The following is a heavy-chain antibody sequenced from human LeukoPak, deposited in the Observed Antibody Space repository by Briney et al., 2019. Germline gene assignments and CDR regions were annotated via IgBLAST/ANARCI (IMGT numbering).Heavy chain of an antibody. CDR3: ARGRGLPGPLDY. CDR2: ISSSSSNI. Sequence: GGSLRLSCAASGFTFSSYSMNWVRQAPGEGLEWVSSISSSSSNIYYADSVKGRFTISRDNAKNSLYPQMNSLRAEDTAVYYCARGRGLPGPLDYWGQGTLVTVSS. J-gene: IGHJ4*02. V-gene: IGHV3-21*01. D-gene: IGHD3-10*01. CDR1: GFTFSSYS.